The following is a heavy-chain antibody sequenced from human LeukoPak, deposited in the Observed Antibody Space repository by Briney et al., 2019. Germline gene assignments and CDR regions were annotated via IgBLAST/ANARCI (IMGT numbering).Heavy chain of an antibody. CDR3: ARDLWTHYDFWSGYYTD. J-gene: IGHJ4*02. CDR2: ISWNSVSI. Sequence: GGSLRLSCAASGFTFDDYAMHWVRQAPGKGLEWVSGISWNSVSIGYADSVKGRFTISRDNAKNSLYLQMNSLRAEDTAVYYCARDLWTHYDFWSGYYTDWGQGTLVTVSS. CDR1: GFTFDDYA. V-gene: IGHV3-9*01. D-gene: IGHD3-3*01.